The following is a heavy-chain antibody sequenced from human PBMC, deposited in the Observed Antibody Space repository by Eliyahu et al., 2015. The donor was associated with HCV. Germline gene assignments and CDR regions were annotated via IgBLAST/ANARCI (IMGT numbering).Heavy chain of an antibody. CDR2: ISYDGSNK. Sequence: QVQLVESGGGVVQPGRSLRLSCAASGFTFSSYAMHWVRQAPGKGLEWVAVISYDGSNKNYADSVKGRFTISRDNSKNTLYLQMNSLRAEDTAVYYCARMGGSFDYWGQGTLVTVSS. V-gene: IGHV3-30*04. J-gene: IGHJ4*02. CDR3: ARMGGSFDY. CDR1: GFTFSSYA. D-gene: IGHD2-15*01.